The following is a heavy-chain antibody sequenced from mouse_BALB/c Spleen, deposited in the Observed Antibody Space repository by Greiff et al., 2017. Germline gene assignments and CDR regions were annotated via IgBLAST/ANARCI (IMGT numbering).Heavy chain of an antibody. CDR3: ARGDYRDDGAMDY. Sequence: EVQLVESGGGLVQPGGSRKLSCAASGFTFSAYGMAWVRQAPGKGPEWVAFISNLAYSIDYADTVTGRFTISRETAKNTLYLKMSRLRSEDTAMYYCARGDYRDDGAMDYWGQGTSVTVSS. CDR2: ISNLAYSI. V-gene: IGHV5-15*02. J-gene: IGHJ4*01. CDR1: GFTFSAYG. D-gene: IGHD2-14*01.